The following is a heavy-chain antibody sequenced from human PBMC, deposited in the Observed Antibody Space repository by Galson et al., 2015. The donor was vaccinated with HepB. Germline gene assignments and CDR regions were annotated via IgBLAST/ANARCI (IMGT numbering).Heavy chain of an antibody. Sequence: SLRLSCAASGFTFSSYGMHWVRQAPGKGLEWVAVISYDGSNKYYADSVKGRFTISRDNSKNTLYLQMNSLRAEDTAVYYCARQWLGEYYYYYYGMDVWGQGTTVTVS. J-gene: IGHJ6*02. CDR3: ARQWLGEYYYYYYGMDV. CDR2: ISYDGSNK. V-gene: IGHV3-30*03. D-gene: IGHD6-19*01. CDR1: GFTFSSYG.